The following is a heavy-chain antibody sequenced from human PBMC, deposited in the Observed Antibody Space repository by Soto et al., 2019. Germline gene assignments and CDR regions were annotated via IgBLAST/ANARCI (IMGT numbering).Heavy chain of an antibody. J-gene: IGHJ6*02. CDR2: IKQDGSEK. Sequence: TGGSLRLSFAASGFTFSSYWMSWVRQAPGKGLEWVANIKQDGSEKYYVDSVKGRFTISRDNAKNSLYLQMNSLRAEDTAVYYCAGGSVLEWLSTYYYYGMGVWGQGPTVTVSS. V-gene: IGHV3-7*05. CDR3: AGGSVLEWLSTYYYYGMGV. CDR1: GFTFSSYW. D-gene: IGHD3-3*01.